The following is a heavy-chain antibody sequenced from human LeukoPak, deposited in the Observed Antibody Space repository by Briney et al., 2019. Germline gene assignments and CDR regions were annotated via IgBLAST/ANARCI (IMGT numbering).Heavy chain of an antibody. J-gene: IGHJ4*02. CDR2: ISYDGSNK. D-gene: IGHD3-10*01. CDR3: AKDRRAGSYDY. CDR1: RFTFSSYA. V-gene: IGHV3-30*04. Sequence: GGSLRLSCAASRFTFSSYAMHWVRQAPGKGLEWVAVISYDGSNKYDADSVKGRFTISRDNSKNTLYLQMNSLRAEDTAVYYCAKDRRAGSYDYWGQGTLVTVSS.